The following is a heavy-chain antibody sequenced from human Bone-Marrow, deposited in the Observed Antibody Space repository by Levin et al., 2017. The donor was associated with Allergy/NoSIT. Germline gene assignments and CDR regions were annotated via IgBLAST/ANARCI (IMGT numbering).Heavy chain of an antibody. CDR1: GGSISSSSYY. J-gene: IGHJ4*02. V-gene: IGHV4-39*01. CDR2: IYYSGST. Sequence: PSETLSLTCTVSGGSISSSSYYWGWIRQPPGKGLEWIGSIYYSGSTYYNPSLKSRVTISVDTSKNQFSLKLSSVTAADTAVYYCATTDYGDYVGFDYWGQGTLVTVSS. CDR3: ATTDYGDYVGFDY. D-gene: IGHD4-17*01.